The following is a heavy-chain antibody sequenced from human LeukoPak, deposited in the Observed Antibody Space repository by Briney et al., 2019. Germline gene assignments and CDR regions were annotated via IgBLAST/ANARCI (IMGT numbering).Heavy chain of an antibody. J-gene: IGHJ6*02. Sequence: SVKVSCKASGYTFTSYGISWVRQAPGQGLEWMGGIIPIFGTANYAQKFQGRVTITADESTSTAYMELSSLRSEDTAVYYCARDREGGSYLWNYYYGMDVWGQGTTVTVSS. CDR1: GYTFTSYG. CDR2: IIPIFGTA. V-gene: IGHV1-69*13. D-gene: IGHD1-26*01. CDR3: ARDREGGSYLWNYYYGMDV.